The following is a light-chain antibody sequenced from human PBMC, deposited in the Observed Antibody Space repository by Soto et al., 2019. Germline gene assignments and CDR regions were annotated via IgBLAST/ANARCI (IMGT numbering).Light chain of an antibody. CDR2: TAS. CDR1: EDIRNN. CDR3: LQDSIYPWT. J-gene: IGKJ1*01. Sequence: AIQLTQSPSSRCGFVGDRVAISGGAREDIRNNLGGDQRKQGRAPNLLIFTASCLQSAVPSIPSGRASATDFTLPISRLQPEDFATYYCLQDSIYPWTFDQGTKVDIK. V-gene: IGKV1-6*02.